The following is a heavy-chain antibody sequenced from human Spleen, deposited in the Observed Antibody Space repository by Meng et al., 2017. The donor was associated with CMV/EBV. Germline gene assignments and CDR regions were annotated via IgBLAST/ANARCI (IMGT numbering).Heavy chain of an antibody. Sequence: SETLSLTCTVSGGSISSSSYYWGWIRQPPGKGLEWIGSIYYSGSTYYNPSLKSRVTISADTSKNQFSLKLSSVTAADTAVYYCAPGLPARHRWGQGTLVTVSS. CDR2: IYYSGST. CDR3: APGLPARHR. V-gene: IGHV4-39*07. CDR1: GGSISSSSYY. D-gene: IGHD6-6*01. J-gene: IGHJ5*02.